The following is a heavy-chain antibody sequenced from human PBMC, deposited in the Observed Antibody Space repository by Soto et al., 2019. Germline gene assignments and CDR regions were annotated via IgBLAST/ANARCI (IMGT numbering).Heavy chain of an antibody. Sequence: QVQLVESGGGVVQPGRSLRLSCAASGFTFSSYGMHWVRQAPGKGLEWVAVISYDGSNKYYADSVKGRFTISRDNSKNTLYLQMNSLRAEDTAVYYCAKEGGGSGWDPFDYWGQGTLVTVSS. V-gene: IGHV3-30*18. CDR1: GFTFSSYG. CDR3: AKEGGGSGWDPFDY. D-gene: IGHD6-19*01. CDR2: ISYDGSNK. J-gene: IGHJ4*02.